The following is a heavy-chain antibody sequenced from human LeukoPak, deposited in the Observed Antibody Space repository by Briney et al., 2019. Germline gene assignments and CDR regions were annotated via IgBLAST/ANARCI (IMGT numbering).Heavy chain of an antibody. CDR2: INHSGST. D-gene: IGHD6-13*01. CDR1: GGSFSGYY. J-gene: IGHJ3*02. Sequence: PSETLSLTCAVYGGSFSGYYWSWIRQPPGKGLEWIGEINHSGSTNYNPSLKSRVTISVDTSKNQFSLKLSSVTAADTAVYYCAVYSRQVAWVAFDIWGQGTMVTVSS. V-gene: IGHV4-34*01. CDR3: AVYSRQVAWVAFDI.